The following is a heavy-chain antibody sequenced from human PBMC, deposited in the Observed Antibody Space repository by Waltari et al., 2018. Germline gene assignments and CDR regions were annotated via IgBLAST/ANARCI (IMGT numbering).Heavy chain of an antibody. CDR2: FDPEYGEA. V-gene: IGHV1-24*01. Sequence: QVQLVQSGAEVKKPGASVKVSCRVSGYSPTESALHWVRRAPGKGLEWLGGFDPEYGEAVYAQEFQGRVTMTEDTSKDTAYMELSSLTYEDTAVYYCTRDRVGYCSGGTCYSRWFDPWGQGTLVTVSS. CDR1: GYSPTESA. J-gene: IGHJ5*02. D-gene: IGHD2-15*01. CDR3: TRDRVGYCSGGTCYSRWFDP.